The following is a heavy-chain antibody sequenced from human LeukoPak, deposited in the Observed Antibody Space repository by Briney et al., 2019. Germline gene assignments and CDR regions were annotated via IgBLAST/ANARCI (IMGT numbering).Heavy chain of an antibody. CDR1: GGSISSYY. Sequence: SETLSLTCTVSGGSISSYYWSWIRQPPGKGLEWIGYIYYSGSTNYNPSLKSRVTISVDTSKNQFSLKLSSVTAADTAVYYCARFLLDRQDAFDIWGQGTMVTVSS. J-gene: IGHJ3*02. CDR2: IYYSGST. CDR3: ARFLLDRQDAFDI. D-gene: IGHD1-1*01. V-gene: IGHV4-59*01.